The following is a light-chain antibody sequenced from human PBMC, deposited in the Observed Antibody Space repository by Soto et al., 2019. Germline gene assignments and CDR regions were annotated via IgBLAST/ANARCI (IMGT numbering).Light chain of an antibody. CDR3: CSFTSITTYV. CDR1: SSDVGAYNY. J-gene: IGLJ1*01. CDR2: EVS. V-gene: IGLV2-14*01. Sequence: QSVLTQPASVSGSLGQSITISCTGTSSDVGAYNYVSWYHQQPGKAPKLMISEVSNRPSGVSNRFSGSKSGNTASLIISGLQAEDEADYYCCSFTSITTYVFGTGTRSPS.